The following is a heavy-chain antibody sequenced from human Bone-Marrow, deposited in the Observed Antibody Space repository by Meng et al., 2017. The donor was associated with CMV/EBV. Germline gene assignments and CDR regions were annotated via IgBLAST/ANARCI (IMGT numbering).Heavy chain of an antibody. J-gene: IGHJ5*02. Sequence: SSNISAWNWIRQSPSRGLEWLGRTYYRSKWYNDYAVSVKSRISINPDTSKNQFSLQLNSVTPEDTAVYYCARDRFKWLVPQGWFDPWGQGTLVTVSS. D-gene: IGHD6-19*01. CDR1: SSNISA. V-gene: IGHV6-1*01. CDR3: ARDRFKWLVPQGWFDP. CDR2: TYYRSKWYN.